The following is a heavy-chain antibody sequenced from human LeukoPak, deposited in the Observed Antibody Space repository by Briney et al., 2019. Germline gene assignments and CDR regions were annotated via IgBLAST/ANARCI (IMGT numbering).Heavy chain of an antibody. CDR2: IWYDGGNK. CDR3: AGGSSADP. J-gene: IGHJ5*02. V-gene: IGHV3-33*01. CDR1: GFTFSSYG. D-gene: IGHD3-16*01. Sequence: GRSLRLSCAASGFTFSSYGMHWVRQAPGKGLECVAVIWYDGGNKYYADSVKGRFTISRDNSKNTPYLQMNSLRAEDTVVYYCAGGSSADPWGQGTLVTVSS.